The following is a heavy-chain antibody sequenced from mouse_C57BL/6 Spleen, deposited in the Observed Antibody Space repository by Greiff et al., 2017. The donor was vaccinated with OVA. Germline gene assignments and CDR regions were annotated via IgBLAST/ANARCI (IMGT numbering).Heavy chain of an antibody. D-gene: IGHD1-1*01. CDR3: ARSFYYYGSSYWYFDV. J-gene: IGHJ1*03. V-gene: IGHV1-22*01. CDR2: INPNNGGT. CDR1: GYTFTDYN. Sequence: EVKLVESGPELVKPGASVKMSCKASGYTFTDYNMHWVKQSHGKSLEWIGYINPNNGGTSYNQKFKGKATLTVNKSSSTAYMELRSLTSEDSAVYYCARSFYYYGSSYWYFDVWGTGTTVTVSS.